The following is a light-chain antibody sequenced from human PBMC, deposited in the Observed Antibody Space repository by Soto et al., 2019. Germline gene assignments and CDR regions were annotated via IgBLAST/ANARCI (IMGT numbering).Light chain of an antibody. CDR2: DTS. Sequence: IVLTLSSATLSLFPGESATLVCRASQSLSSSLAWYQQKHGQAPRVLIYDTSSRATGIPARFSGSGYGTDFNLTISRLETEDFAVYYCQQYGSSPRTFGQGTKVDIK. V-gene: IGKV3-20*01. CDR1: QSLSSS. CDR3: QQYGSSPRT. J-gene: IGKJ1*01.